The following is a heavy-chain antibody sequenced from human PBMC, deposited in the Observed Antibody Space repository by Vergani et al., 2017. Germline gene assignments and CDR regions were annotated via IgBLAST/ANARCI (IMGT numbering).Heavy chain of an antibody. D-gene: IGHD5-12*01. J-gene: IGHJ4*02. V-gene: IGHV4-30-4*08. Sequence: QVQLHESGPGLVKASQTLSLTCSVSGAYVGSGGYYWSWVRQRPGMGLDWIGYIYYSGNTYYNPSLKSRVTISVDTSKNQFSLRLSSVTAADTALYYCARQDIATNYFDYWGLGTLVTVSS. CDR2: IYYSGNT. CDR3: ARQDIATNYFDY. CDR1: GAYVGSGGYY.